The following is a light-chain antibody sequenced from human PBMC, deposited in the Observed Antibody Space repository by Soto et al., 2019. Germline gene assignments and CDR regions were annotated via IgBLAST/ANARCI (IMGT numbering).Light chain of an antibody. V-gene: IGKV3-11*01. CDR2: DVY. J-gene: IGKJ5*01. Sequence: EIILTQSPATLSLSPGERATLSCRASQSLSTYLAWYQQKPGQAPRLLIHDVYNRATGIPDRFSGSGSGTDFTLTISSLEPEDFAVYYCQQRSSAITFGQGTRLEIK. CDR1: QSLSTY. CDR3: QQRSSAIT.